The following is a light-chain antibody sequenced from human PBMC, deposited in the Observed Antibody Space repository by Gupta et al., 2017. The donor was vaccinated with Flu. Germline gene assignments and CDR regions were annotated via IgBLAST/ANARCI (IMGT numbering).Light chain of an antibody. V-gene: IGLV6-57*01. J-gene: IGLJ3*02. CDR3: QYYDGANLV. CDR1: IGDVASDH. Sequence: TVTISCTRSIGDVASDHVQWLQQRPATSPTTVIDQGDERPSGVPARFSGSIDTSSTSASLVISGLMAEDEADYYCQYYDGANLVFGGGTKLIVL. CDR2: QGD.